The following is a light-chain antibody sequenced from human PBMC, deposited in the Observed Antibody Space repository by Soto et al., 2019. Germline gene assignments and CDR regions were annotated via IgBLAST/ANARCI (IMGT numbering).Light chain of an antibody. Sequence: QSALTQPASVSGSPGQSITISCTGTSSDVGGYNYVSWYQQHPGKAPKLMIYAVSNRPSGVSNRFSGSKSGNTASLTISGLQAEYEADYYCSSYTSSSPLLFGGGTKLTVL. CDR2: AVS. V-gene: IGLV2-14*01. CDR3: SSYTSSSPLL. CDR1: SSDVGGYNY. J-gene: IGLJ2*01.